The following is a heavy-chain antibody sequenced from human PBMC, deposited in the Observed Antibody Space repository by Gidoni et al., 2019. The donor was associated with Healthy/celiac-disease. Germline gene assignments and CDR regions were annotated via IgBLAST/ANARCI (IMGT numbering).Heavy chain of an antibody. J-gene: IGHJ4*02. V-gene: IGHV4-59*01. CDR2: IYYSGST. D-gene: IGHD6-19*01. CDR1: GGSISSYY. CDR3: ARGAEWLPSFDY. Sequence: QVQLQESGPGLVKPSETLSLTCTVSGGSISSYYWSWIRQPPGKGLEWIGYIYYSGSTNYNPSLKSRVTISVDTSKNQFSLKLSSGTAADTAVYYCARGAEWLPSFDYWGQGTLVTVSS.